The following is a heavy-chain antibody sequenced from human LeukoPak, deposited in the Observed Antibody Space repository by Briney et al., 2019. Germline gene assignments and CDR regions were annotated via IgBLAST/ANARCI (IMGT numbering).Heavy chain of an antibody. D-gene: IGHD6-13*01. CDR3: ARGQQLDRYYYYYMDV. J-gene: IGHJ6*03. CDR2: ISSSSSTI. Sequence: GGSLRLSCAASGFTFSSYSMNWVRQAPGKGLEWVSYISSSSSTIYYADSVKGRFTISRDNAKNSLYLQMNSLRAEDTAVYYCARGQQLDRYYYYYMDVWGKGTTVTVSS. V-gene: IGHV3-48*01. CDR1: GFTFSSYS.